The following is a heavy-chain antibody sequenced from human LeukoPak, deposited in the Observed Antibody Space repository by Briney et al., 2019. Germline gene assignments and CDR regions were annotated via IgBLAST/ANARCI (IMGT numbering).Heavy chain of an antibody. V-gene: IGHV4-38-2*01. CDR2: IYHSGST. J-gene: IGHJ4*02. D-gene: IGHD3-10*01. CDR1: GYSISSGYY. CDR3: ARLTLGEKYLDY. Sequence: ASENLSRNGAVSGYSISSGYYGRWIRQPPREGLEWIGSIYHSGSTYYKPSLKSRVTISVDTSKNQFSLKLSSVTAADTAVYYCARLTLGEKYLDYWGQGTLVTVSS.